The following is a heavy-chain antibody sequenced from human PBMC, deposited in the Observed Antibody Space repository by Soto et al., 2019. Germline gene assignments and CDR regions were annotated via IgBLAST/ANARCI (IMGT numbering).Heavy chain of an antibody. CDR3: AKDKVPVVVTAPVDY. CDR2: ISYDGSNK. J-gene: IGHJ4*02. V-gene: IGHV3-30*18. D-gene: IGHD2-21*02. CDR1: GFTFSSYG. Sequence: QVQLVESGGGVVQPGRSLRLSCAASGFTFSSYGMHWVRQAPGKGLEWVAVISYDGSNKYYADSVKGRFTVSRDNCRNTLYLEMNSLRDEDTAVYYCAKDKVPVVVTAPVDYWGQGTLVTVSS.